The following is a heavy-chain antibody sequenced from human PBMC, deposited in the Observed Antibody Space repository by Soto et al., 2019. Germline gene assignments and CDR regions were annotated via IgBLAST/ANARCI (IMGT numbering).Heavy chain of an antibody. J-gene: IGHJ6*02. D-gene: IGHD3-10*01. CDR1: CWSVAVYY. CDR3: ARGHARASGYYYGSGSPPTLYYYYGMDV. V-gene: IGHV4-34*01. Sequence: WDTLSLTCAVNCWSVAVYYWRWICQAPGRGLEWIGEINHSGSTNYNPSLKSRVTISVDTSKNQFSLKLSSVTAADTAVYYCARGHARASGYYYGSGSPPTLYYYYGMDVWGQGTTVS. CDR2: INHSGST.